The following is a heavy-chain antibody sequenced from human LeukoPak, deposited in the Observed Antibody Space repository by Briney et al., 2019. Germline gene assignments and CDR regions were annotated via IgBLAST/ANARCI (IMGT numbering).Heavy chain of an antibody. J-gene: IGHJ6*02. D-gene: IGHD2-15*01. V-gene: IGHV3-11*04. Sequence: GSLRLSCAASGFTFSDYYMSWIRQAPGRGLEWVSYISSGGSTTYYADSVKGRFTMSRDNAKKSLSLQMNRLRDEDTAVYFCARDLRSGNDNNGMDVWGQGTTVTVSS. CDR2: ISSGGSTT. CDR3: ARDLRSGNDNNGMDV. CDR1: GFTFSDYY.